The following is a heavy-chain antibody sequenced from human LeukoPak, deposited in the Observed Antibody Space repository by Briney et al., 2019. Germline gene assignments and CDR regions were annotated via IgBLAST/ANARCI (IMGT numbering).Heavy chain of an antibody. V-gene: IGHV3-23*01. CDR3: AKSVFPSVADPWYLDV. D-gene: IGHD6-19*01. CDR2: ISGSGGST. CDR1: GFTFSSYA. Sequence: PGGSLRLSCAASGFTFSSYAMSWVRQAPGKGLEWVSAISGSGGSTYYTDSVKGRFAFSRDNSKNTLYLQMNSLRPEDTAVYYCAKSVFPSVADPWYLDVWGRGTLVTVSS. J-gene: IGHJ2*01.